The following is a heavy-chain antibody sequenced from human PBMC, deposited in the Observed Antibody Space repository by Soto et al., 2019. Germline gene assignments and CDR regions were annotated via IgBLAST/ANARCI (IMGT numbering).Heavy chain of an antibody. CDR2: ISGNGAYT. V-gene: IGHV3-23*01. CDR3: ANDLEWLLRHFEN. CDR1: GFSFSNYG. Sequence: EVQLLESGGALIQPRGSLRLSCVASGFSFSNYGMSWVRQAPGKGLEWVSGISGNGAYTYYADSVKGRFTISRDNSKNTVYLQMNSLRAEDTAVYYCANDLEWLLRHFENWGQGTLVTVSS. D-gene: IGHD3-22*01. J-gene: IGHJ4*02.